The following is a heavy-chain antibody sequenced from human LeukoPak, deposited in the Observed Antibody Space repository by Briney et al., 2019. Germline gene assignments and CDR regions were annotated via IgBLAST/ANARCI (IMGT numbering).Heavy chain of an antibody. CDR2: IYYTGSA. D-gene: IGHD5-18*01. Sequence: PSETLSLTCSVSGGSISSTTYYWGWIRQPPGEGLEWIGNIYYTGSAYYSPSLKRRVNISRDMSKHQFSLKLNSVTAADTAVYYCVRVKKVDTSIDFWGQGTLVIVSS. CDR1: GGSISSTTYY. CDR3: VRVKKVDTSIDF. J-gene: IGHJ4*02. V-gene: IGHV4-39*01.